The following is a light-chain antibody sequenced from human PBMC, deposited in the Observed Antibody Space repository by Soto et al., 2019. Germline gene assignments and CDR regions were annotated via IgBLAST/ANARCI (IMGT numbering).Light chain of an antibody. CDR2: WAA. Sequence: DIVMTQSPDSLAVSLGERATINGKSSQSVLYSSNTNTSLAWFQQKPGQPPKLLIDWAATRESGVTDRFSGSGSGTDFTLTISGLQAEDVAIYYCQQYYARPYTFGQGTKLQIK. CDR3: QQYYARPYT. V-gene: IGKV4-1*01. J-gene: IGKJ2*01. CDR1: QSVLYSSNTNTS.